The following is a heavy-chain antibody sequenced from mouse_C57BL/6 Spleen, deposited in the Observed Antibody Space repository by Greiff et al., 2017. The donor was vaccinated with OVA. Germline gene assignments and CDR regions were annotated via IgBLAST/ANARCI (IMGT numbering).Heavy chain of an antibody. Sequence: DVMLVESGGGLVQPGGSLKLSCAASGFTFSDYYMYWVRQTPEKRLEWVAYISNGGGSTYYPDTVKGRFTISRDNAKNTLYLQMSRLKSEDTAMYYCARRDYYGSSPFDYWGQGTTLTVSS. V-gene: IGHV5-12*01. CDR3: ARRDYYGSSPFDY. CDR1: GFTFSDYY. J-gene: IGHJ2*01. CDR2: ISNGGGST. D-gene: IGHD1-1*01.